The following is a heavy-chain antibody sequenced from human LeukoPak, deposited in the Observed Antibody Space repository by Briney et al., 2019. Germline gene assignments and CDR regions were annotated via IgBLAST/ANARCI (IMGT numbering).Heavy chain of an antibody. J-gene: IGHJ5*02. CDR2: IYYSGST. Sequence: SETLSLTCTVSGGSISSSSYYWGWIRQPPGKGLEWIGSIYYSGSTYYNPSLKSRVTISVDTSKNQFSLKLSSVTAADTAVYYCVREVRTAAAGTAWFDPWGQGTLVTVSS. CDR1: GGSISSSSYY. D-gene: IGHD6-13*01. CDR3: VREVRTAAAGTAWFDP. V-gene: IGHV4-39*07.